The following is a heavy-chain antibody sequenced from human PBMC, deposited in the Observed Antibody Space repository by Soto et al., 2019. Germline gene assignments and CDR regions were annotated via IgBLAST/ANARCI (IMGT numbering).Heavy chain of an antibody. Sequence: QVQLVQSGAEVKKPGSSVRVSCTPSGGTFSSYTISWVRQAPGQGLEWMGRIVPITGMTRYAQKFQGRLTIPAVTPPATANLGLRSLRAEGSAVYFGSGGVASVVDSWGQGPKSPCPQ. V-gene: IGHV1-69*02. CDR2: IVPITGMT. D-gene: IGHD2-15*01. J-gene: IGHJ4*02. CDR1: GGTFSSYT. CDR3: SGGVASVVDS.